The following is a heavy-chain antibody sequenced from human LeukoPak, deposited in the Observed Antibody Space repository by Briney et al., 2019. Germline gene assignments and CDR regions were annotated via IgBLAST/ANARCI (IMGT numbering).Heavy chain of an antibody. CDR3: ARQGLYDILTGYYLDHNWFDP. V-gene: IGHV1-2*06. Sequence: ASVNVSCKASGYTFTGYYMHWVRRAPGQGLEWMGRSNPNIGGTNYAQKFQGRVTMTRETSISTAYMELSRLRSDDTAVYYCARQGLYDILTGYYLDHNWFDPWGQGTLVTVSS. CDR1: GYTFTGYY. CDR2: SNPNIGGT. D-gene: IGHD3-9*01. J-gene: IGHJ5*02.